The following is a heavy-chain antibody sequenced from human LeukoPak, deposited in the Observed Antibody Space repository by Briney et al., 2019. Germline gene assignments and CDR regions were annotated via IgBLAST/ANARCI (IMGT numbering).Heavy chain of an antibody. Sequence: PGGSLRLSCAASGFTFDDYGMSWVRQAPGNGLEWVSGINWNGGSTGYADSVRGRFTISRDNAKNSLYLQMNSLRAEDTALYYCARAKYYYDSSGYCDWGQGTLVTVSS. D-gene: IGHD3-22*01. CDR2: INWNGGST. V-gene: IGHV3-20*04. J-gene: IGHJ4*02. CDR3: ARAKYYYDSSGYCD. CDR1: GFTFDDYG.